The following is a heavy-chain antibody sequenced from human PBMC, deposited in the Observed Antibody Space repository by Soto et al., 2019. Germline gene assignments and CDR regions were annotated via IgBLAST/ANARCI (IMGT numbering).Heavy chain of an antibody. Sequence: QVLLGESGGGVVQPGTSLRLSCAASGFTFRGYGMHWVRQAPGKGLVWVAVISYDGNNKYYGDSVKGRFTISRDNSKNTLYLQMNILRAEDTAVYYCAKDPGRHCSAGGCLLNFQFETWGQGTQVTVSS. CDR2: ISYDGNNK. V-gene: IGHV3-30*18. CDR3: AKDPGRHCSAGGCLLNFQFET. D-gene: IGHD2-15*01. CDR1: GFTFRGYG. J-gene: IGHJ5*02.